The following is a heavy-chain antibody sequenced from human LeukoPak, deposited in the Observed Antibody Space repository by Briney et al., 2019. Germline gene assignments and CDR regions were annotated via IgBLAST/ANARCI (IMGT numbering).Heavy chain of an antibody. J-gene: IGHJ4*02. D-gene: IGHD3-10*01. CDR2: ISYDGSNK. Sequence: GGSLRLSCAASGFTFSSYGMHWVRQAPGKGLEWVAVISYDGSNKYYADSVKGRFTISRDNSKNTLYLQMNSLRAEDTAVYYCARVYGSGSYYVYWGQGTLVTVSS. CDR3: ARVYGSGSYYVY. CDR1: GFTFSSYG. V-gene: IGHV3-30*03.